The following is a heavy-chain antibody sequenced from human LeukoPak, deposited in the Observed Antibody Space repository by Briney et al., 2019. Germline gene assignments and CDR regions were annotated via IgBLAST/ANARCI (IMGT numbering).Heavy chain of an antibody. CDR3: ARDWGIAARLRYYFDY. Sequence: PGRSLRLSCAASGFTFSSYAMHWVRQAPGKGREWVAVISYDGSNKYYADSVKGRFTISRHNSKNTLYLQMNSLRAEDTAVYYCARDWGIAARLRYYFDYWGQGTLVTVSS. J-gene: IGHJ4*02. D-gene: IGHD6-6*01. V-gene: IGHV3-30*01. CDR2: ISYDGSNK. CDR1: GFTFSSYA.